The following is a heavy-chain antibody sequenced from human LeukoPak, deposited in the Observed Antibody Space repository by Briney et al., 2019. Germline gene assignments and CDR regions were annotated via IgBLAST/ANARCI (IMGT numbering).Heavy chain of an antibody. D-gene: IGHD3-22*01. CDR2: IIPILGIA. V-gene: IGHV1-69*04. Sequence: SVKVSCKASGGTFSSYAISWVRQAPGQGLEWMGRIIPILGIANYARKFQGRVTITADKSTSTAYMELSSLRSEDTAVYYCARAHSSGYFTHAFDIWGQGTMVTVSS. CDR3: ARAHSSGYFTHAFDI. CDR1: GGTFSSYA. J-gene: IGHJ3*02.